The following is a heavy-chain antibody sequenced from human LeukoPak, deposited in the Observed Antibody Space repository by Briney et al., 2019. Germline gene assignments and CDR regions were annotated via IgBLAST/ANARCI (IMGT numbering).Heavy chain of an antibody. CDR3: ARGSFVAAAGSRFGY. D-gene: IGHD6-13*01. V-gene: IGHV4-30-4*01. CDR1: GGSISSGDYY. CDR2: IYYSGST. Sequence: SQTLSLTCTVSGGSISSGDYYWSWIRQPPGKGLEWIGYIYYSGSTYYNPSLKSRVTISVDTSKNQFSLKLSSVTAADTAVYYCARGSFVAAAGSRFGYWGQGTLVTVSS. J-gene: IGHJ4*02.